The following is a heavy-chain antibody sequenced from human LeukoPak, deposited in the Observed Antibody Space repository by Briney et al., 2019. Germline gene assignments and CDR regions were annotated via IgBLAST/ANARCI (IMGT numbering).Heavy chain of an antibody. CDR1: GGSISSSSYY. CDR2: IYYSGST. J-gene: IGHJ6*03. Sequence: SETLSLTCTVSGGSISSSSYYWGWIRQPPGKGLEWIGSIYYSGSTYYNPSLKSRVTISVDTSKNQFSLKLSSVTAADTAVYYCARAILDPLENYYYMDVWGKGTTVTVSS. CDR3: ARAILDPLENYYYMDV. V-gene: IGHV4-39*07. D-gene: IGHD3-3*01.